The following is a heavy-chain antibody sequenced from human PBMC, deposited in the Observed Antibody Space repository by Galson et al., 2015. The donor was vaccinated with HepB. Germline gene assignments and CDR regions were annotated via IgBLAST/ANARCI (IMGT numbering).Heavy chain of an antibody. J-gene: IGHJ6*02. Sequence: SLRLSCAASGFTFSSYGLHWVRQAPGKGLEWVAGIWYDGSNKSYADSLRGRFTISRDNSKNTLYLQMNSLSAEDTAVYYCAREGAPGWYGSGPSSGMDVWGQGTTVTVSS. CDR3: AREGAPGWYGSGPSSGMDV. D-gene: IGHD3-10*01. V-gene: IGHV3-33*01. CDR1: GFTFSSYG. CDR2: IWYDGSNK.